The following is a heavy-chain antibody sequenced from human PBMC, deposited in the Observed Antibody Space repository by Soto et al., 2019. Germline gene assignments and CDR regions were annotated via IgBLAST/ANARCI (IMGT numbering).Heavy chain of an antibody. D-gene: IGHD3-22*01. CDR3: ARNYYDSSDRDYLDY. V-gene: IGHV1-2*02. Sequence: ASVKVSCKASGYTFTSSGMSWVRQAPGQGLEWMGWINPITGGTNYAPKFQGRVTMTRDTSITTAYMELSRLRSDDTAVYYCARNYYDSSDRDYLDYWGQGTPVTVSS. CDR2: INPITGGT. J-gene: IGHJ4*02. CDR1: GYTFTSSG.